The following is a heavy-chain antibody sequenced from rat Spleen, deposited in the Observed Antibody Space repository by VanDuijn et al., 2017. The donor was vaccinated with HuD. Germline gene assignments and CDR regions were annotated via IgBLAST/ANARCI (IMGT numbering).Heavy chain of an antibody. J-gene: IGHJ1*01. CDR1: GFTFSDYY. CDR3: AKQGTGSYWHFDF. V-gene: IGHV5-22*01. CDR2: ISYEGSGT. Sequence: EVQLVESGGGLVQPGRSMKLPCAASGFTFSDYYMAWVRQAPKKGLAWVASISYEGSGTYYGDSVKGRFTISRDNAKSTLYLQMDTLRSEDTATYYCAKQGTGSYWHFDFWGPGTMVTVSS. D-gene: IGHD5-1*01.